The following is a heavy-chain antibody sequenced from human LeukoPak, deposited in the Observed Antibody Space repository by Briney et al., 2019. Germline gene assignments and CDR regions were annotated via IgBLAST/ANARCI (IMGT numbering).Heavy chain of an antibody. V-gene: IGHV1-2*02. CDR3: ARDRSIAVDYWYFDL. CDR2: INPNSGGT. D-gene: IGHD6-19*01. J-gene: IGHJ2*01. CDR1: GYTFTGYY. Sequence: GASVEVSCKASGYTFTGYYMHWVRQAPGQGLEWMGWINPNSGGTNYAQKFQGRVTMTRDTSISTAYMELSRLRSDDTAVYYCARDRSIAVDYWYFDLWGRGTLVTVSS.